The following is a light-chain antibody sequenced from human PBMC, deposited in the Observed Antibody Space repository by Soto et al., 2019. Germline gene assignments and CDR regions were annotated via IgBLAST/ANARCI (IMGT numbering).Light chain of an antibody. V-gene: IGLV2-14*01. CDR2: EVT. CDR1: SSDVGGYDY. J-gene: IGLJ1*01. Sequence: QSALTQPASVSGSPGQSITISCTGTSSDVGGYDYVSWYQQHPGKAPTLMIFEVTNRPSWVSNRFSGSKSGNTASLTISWLRAEDEADYYCSSFRSTSTLPYVFGTGTKLTVL. CDR3: SSFRSTSTLPYV.